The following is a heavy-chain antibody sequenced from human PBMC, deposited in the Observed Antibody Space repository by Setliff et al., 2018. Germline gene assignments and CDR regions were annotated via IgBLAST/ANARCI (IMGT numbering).Heavy chain of an antibody. CDR2: IKHSGST. Sequence: SETLSLTCAVYGGSFSGYYWSWIRQPPGKGLEWIGEIKHSGSTNYNPSLKSRVTISVDTSKNQFSLKLSSVTAADTAVYYCARRGRSSSWFQGYFDYWGQGTLVTVSS. CDR1: GGSFSGYY. CDR3: ARRGRSSSWFQGYFDY. D-gene: IGHD6-13*01. V-gene: IGHV4-34*01. J-gene: IGHJ4*02.